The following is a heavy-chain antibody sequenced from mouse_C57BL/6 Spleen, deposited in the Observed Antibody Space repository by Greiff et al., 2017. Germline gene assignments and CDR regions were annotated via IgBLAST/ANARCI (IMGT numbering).Heavy chain of an antibody. V-gene: IGHV1-81*01. CDR2: IYPRSGNT. Sequence: VQLQQSGAELARPGASVKLSCKASGYTFTSYGISWVKQRTGQGLEWIGEIYPRSGNTYYNEKFKGKATLTADKSSSTAYMELRSLTSEDSAVYFCAREYYSNYGFAYWGQVTLVTVSA. D-gene: IGHD2-5*01. CDR1: GYTFTSYG. J-gene: IGHJ3*01. CDR3: AREYYSNYGFAY.